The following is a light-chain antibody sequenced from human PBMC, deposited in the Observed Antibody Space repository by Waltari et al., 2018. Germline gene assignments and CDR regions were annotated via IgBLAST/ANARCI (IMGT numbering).Light chain of an antibody. CDR3: QQGNSFPRA. J-gene: IGKJ2*01. V-gene: IGKV1-12*01. Sequence: DIQMTQSPSSVSASVGDRVSITCRASQGISTWLAWYQQKPGQAPQLLIYDTSTLQTGVSSRFSGSGSGTEFTLSISNLQPEDFAIYYCQQGNSFPRAFSQGTKLEIK. CDR1: QGISTW. CDR2: DTS.